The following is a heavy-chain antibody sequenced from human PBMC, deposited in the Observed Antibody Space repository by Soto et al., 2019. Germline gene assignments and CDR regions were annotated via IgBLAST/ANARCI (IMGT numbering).Heavy chain of an antibody. J-gene: IGHJ4*02. V-gene: IGHV4-59*01. D-gene: IGHD2-2*01. Sequence: SETLSLTCIASGGSISNYYWSWIRHPPGKGLEWIGYIYYSGSTNYNPSLQSRVTISVDTSKNQFSLKLSSVTAADTAVYYCARAVLPATAPFDYWGQGTLVTVSS. CDR3: ARAVLPATAPFDY. CDR2: IYYSGST. CDR1: GGSISNYY.